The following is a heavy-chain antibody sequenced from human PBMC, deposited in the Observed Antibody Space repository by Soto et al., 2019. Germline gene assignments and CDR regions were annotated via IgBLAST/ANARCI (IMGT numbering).Heavy chain of an antibody. Sequence: PSETLSLTCTVSGGSVSSGSYYWSWIRQSPGKGLEWIGYIYYSGSTNYNPSLKSRVTISVDTSKNQFSLKLSSVTAADTAVYYCATARLYYDILTGYLPPHYYCDYWGQGTLVTFSS. D-gene: IGHD3-9*01. V-gene: IGHV4-61*01. J-gene: IGHJ4*02. CDR3: ATARLYYDILTGYLPPHYYCDY. CDR1: GGSVSSGSYY. CDR2: IYYSGST.